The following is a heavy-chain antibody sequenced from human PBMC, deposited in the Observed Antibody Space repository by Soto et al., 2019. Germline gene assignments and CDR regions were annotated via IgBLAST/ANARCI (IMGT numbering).Heavy chain of an antibody. Sequence: PGGSLRLSCAASGFTFSDSYMSWIRQAPGKGLEWISYITFSGSTVYYADSLKGRFTISRDNAKNSMYLQMNRLRAEDTAVYYCASVSWREEYGMDVWGQGDTVTVSS. CDR3: ASVSWREEYGMDV. CDR2: ITFSGSTV. CDR1: GFTFSDSY. D-gene: IGHD3-16*02. J-gene: IGHJ6*02. V-gene: IGHV3-11*01.